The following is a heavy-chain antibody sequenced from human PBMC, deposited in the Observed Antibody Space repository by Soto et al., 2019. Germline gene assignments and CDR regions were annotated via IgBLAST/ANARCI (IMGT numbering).Heavy chain of an antibody. V-gene: IGHV1-46*03. D-gene: IGHD6-19*01. CDR2: IDPSGGAT. CDR1: GYTFTSHD. CDR3: SRGLWQWLFDY. Sequence: QMQLVQSGAEVKKPGASVMVACRASGYTFTSHDMHWVRQAPGQGLEWMGMIDPSGGATTYAQKFQGRVTITRDTSTTTVYMELSSLRPEDTAVYSCSRGLWQWLFDYWGQGTLVTVSS. J-gene: IGHJ4*02.